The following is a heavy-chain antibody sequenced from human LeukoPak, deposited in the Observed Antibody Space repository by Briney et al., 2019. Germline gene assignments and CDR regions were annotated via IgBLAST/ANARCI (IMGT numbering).Heavy chain of an antibody. V-gene: IGHV4-59*01. CDR2: IYYSGST. J-gene: IGHJ4*02. CDR3: ARVSVGATTGFDY. D-gene: IGHD1-26*01. Sequence: PSETLSLTCTVSGGSISSYYWSWIRQPPGKGLEWIGYIYYSGSTNYNPSLKSRVTISVDTSKNQFSLKLSSVTAADTAVYYCARVSVGATTGFDYWGQGTLVTVSS. CDR1: GGSISSYY.